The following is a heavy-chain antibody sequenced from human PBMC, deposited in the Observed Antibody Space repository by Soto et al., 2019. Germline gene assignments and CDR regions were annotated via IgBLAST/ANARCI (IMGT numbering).Heavy chain of an antibody. CDR3: ARAGFAKTYYDFWSGYPYFDY. CDR2: IYYSGST. J-gene: IGHJ4*02. V-gene: IGHV4-59*01. Sequence: SETLSLTCTVSGGSISSYYWSWIRQPPGKGLEWIGYIYYSGSTNYNPSLKSRVTISVDTSKNQFSLKLSSVTAADTAVYYCARAGFAKTYYDFWSGYPYFDYWGQGTLVTVSS. CDR1: GGSISSYY. D-gene: IGHD3-3*01.